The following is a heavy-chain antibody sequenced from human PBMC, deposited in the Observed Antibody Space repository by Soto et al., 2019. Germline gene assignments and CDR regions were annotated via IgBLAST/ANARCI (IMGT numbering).Heavy chain of an antibody. Sequence: QVQLVQSGAEVKKPGASVKVSCKASGYTFTSYGISWVRQAPGQGLEWMGWISAYNGNTNYAQKLQGRVTMTTDTSTSTAYMELRSLRSDDTAVYYCASDDFSRSGSYDYGYGMDVWGQGTTVTVSS. CDR1: GYTFTSYG. CDR2: ISAYNGNT. V-gene: IGHV1-18*01. CDR3: ASDDFSRSGSYDYGYGMDV. J-gene: IGHJ6*02. D-gene: IGHD1-26*01.